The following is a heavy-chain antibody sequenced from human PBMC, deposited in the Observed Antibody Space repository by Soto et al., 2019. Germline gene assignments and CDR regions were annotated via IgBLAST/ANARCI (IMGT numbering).Heavy chain of an antibody. V-gene: IGHV6-1*01. D-gene: IGHD2-2*01. J-gene: IGHJ6*03. CDR2: TYYRSKWYN. CDR3: ALSRIYCSSTSCYYYYMDV. CDR1: WDSVSSNSAA. Sequence: PSQTLSLTCSISWDSVSSNSAAWNWIRQSPSRGLEWLGRTYYRSKWYNDYAVSVKSRITINPDTSKNQFSLQLNSVTPEDTAVYYCALSRIYCSSTSCYYYYMDVWGKGTTVTVSS.